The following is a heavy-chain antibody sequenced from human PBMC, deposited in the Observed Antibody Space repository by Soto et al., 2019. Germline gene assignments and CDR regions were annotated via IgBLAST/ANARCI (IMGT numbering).Heavy chain of an antibody. CDR3: AKGLPRYLNSPTTPDY. J-gene: IGHJ4*02. Sequence: GGSLRLSCAASGFTFDDYAMHWVRQASGKGLEWVSGISWNSGSIGYADSVKGRFTISRDNAKNSLYLQMNSLRAEDTALYYCAKGLPRYLNSPTTPDYWGQGTLVTVSS. D-gene: IGHD2-15*01. V-gene: IGHV3-9*01. CDR1: GFTFDDYA. CDR2: ISWNSGSI.